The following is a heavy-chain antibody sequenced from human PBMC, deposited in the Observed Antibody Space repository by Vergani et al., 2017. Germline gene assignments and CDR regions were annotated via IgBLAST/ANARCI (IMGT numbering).Heavy chain of an antibody. CDR3: ARVGEVNNWFDP. CDR1: GGSFSGYY. D-gene: IGHD2-21*01. J-gene: IGHJ5*02. V-gene: IGHV4-34*01. CDR2: INHTGST. Sequence: QVQLQQWGAGLLKPSETLSLTCVVYGGSFSGYYWNWIRQPPGKGLEWIGEINHTGSTNYNPSLKTRVTISVDTSKNQFSLKLSSVTAADTAVYYCARVGEVNNWFDPWGQGTLVTVSS.